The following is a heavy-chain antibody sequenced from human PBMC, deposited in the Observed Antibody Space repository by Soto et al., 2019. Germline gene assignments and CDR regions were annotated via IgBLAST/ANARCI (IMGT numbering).Heavy chain of an antibody. D-gene: IGHD6-6*01. CDR3: ARDWGIAARLFYGMDV. CDR2: INPSGGST. J-gene: IGHJ6*02. Sequence: GASVKVSCKASGYTFTSYYMHWVRQAPGQGLEWMGIINPSGGSTSYAQKFQGRVTMTRDTSTSTVYMELSSLRSEDTAVYYCARDWGIAARLFYGMDVWGQGTTVAVS. V-gene: IGHV1-46*01. CDR1: GYTFTSYY.